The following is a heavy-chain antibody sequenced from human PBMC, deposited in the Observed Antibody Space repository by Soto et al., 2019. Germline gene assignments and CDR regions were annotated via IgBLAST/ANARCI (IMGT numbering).Heavy chain of an antibody. D-gene: IGHD5-12*01. V-gene: IGHV4-31*03. CDR2: IYYSGST. J-gene: IGHJ4*02. CDR3: ARAWLRSYVFDY. CDR1: GGSISSGGYY. Sequence: QVQLQESGPGLVKPSQTLSLTCTVSGGSISSGGYYWSWIRQHPGKGLEWIGYIYYSGSTYYNPSHKSRITISVDTSKNQFSLKLNSVTAADTAVYYCARAWLRSYVFDYWGQGTLVTVSS.